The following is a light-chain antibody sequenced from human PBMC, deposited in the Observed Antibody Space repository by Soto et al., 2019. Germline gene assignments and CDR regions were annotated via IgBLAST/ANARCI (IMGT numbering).Light chain of an antibody. Sequence: ETVLTQSPGTLSLSPGESATLSCRASQTVSSKYLAWYQQKPGQAPRLLIYGTYSRATDIPDRFSGSGSGTDFTLTISRLEPEDFAVYYCQQYGSSTGVTFGPGTKVDIK. V-gene: IGKV3-20*01. CDR2: GTY. CDR3: QQYGSSTGVT. CDR1: QTVSSKY. J-gene: IGKJ3*01.